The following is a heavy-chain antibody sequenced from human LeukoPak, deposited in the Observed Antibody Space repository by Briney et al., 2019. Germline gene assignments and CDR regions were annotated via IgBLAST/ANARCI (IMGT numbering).Heavy chain of an antibody. CDR3: ARHSLAVRDCSGGSCYQAAFDI. V-gene: IGHV4-59*08. CDR1: GGSISSYY. D-gene: IGHD2-15*01. J-gene: IGHJ3*02. Sequence: PSETLSLTCTVAGGSISSYYWSWIRQPPGKGLEWIGYIYYSGSTNYNPSLKSRVTISVDTPKNQFSLKLSSVTAADTAVYYCARHSLAVRDCSGGSCYQAAFDIWGQGTMVTVSS. CDR2: IYYSGST.